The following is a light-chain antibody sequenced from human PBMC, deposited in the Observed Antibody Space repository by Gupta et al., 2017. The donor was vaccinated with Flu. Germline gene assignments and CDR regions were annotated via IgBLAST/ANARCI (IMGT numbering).Light chain of an antibody. CDR1: LGRVRSDVNTY. Sequence: ISCRSSLGRVRSDVNTYLQWFQQKPGQAPRLLIYGVSNRDSGIPDRVSGSGSGTDYTLRISRVQSEDFAVYYCMQYANWPIAFGQGTKVEIK. V-gene: IGKV2-30*02. CDR3: MQYANWPIA. CDR2: GVS. J-gene: IGKJ1*01.